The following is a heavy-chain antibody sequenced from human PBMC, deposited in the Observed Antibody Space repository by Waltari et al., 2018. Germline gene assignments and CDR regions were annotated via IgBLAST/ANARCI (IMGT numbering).Heavy chain of an antibody. CDR2: IYHSGST. V-gene: IGHV4-38-2*01. CDR1: GYSISRGYY. CDR3: ARPQGLGYGDAFDI. J-gene: IGHJ3*02. Sequence: QVQLQESDPGLVKPSETLSLTCAVSGYSISRGYYWGWIRQPPGKGLEWIGSIYHSGSTYYNPSLKSRVTISVDTSKNQFSLKLSSVTAADTAVYYCARPQGLGYGDAFDIWGQGTMVTVSS. D-gene: IGHD5-12*01.